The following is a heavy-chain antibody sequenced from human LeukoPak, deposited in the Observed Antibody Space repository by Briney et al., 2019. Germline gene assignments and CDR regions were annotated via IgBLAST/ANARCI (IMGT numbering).Heavy chain of an antibody. CDR1: GFTFSSYS. CDR3: ARGPHTFYDKSSGYSMGVW. CDR2: ISSSSSYI. D-gene: IGHD3-22*01. Sequence: GGSLRLSCAASGFTFSSYSMNWVRQAPGKGLEWVSSISSSSSYIYYADSVKGRFTISRDNAKNSLYLQMNSLRAEDTAVYYWARGPHTFYDKSSGYSMGVWGGEGTLATVSS. V-gene: IGHV3-21*01. J-gene: IGHJ4*02.